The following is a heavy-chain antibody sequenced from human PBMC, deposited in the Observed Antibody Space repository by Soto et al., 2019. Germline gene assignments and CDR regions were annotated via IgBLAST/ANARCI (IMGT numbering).Heavy chain of an antibody. Sequence: QVQLQESGPGLVKPSQTLSLTCTVSGGSISSGDYYWSWIRQPPGKGLEWIGYIYYSGSTSYNPSFKSRVTISVDSSKNQFSLKLSSVTAADTAVYYCARDRARAAAGTEWFDPWGQGTLVTVSS. V-gene: IGHV4-30-4*01. D-gene: IGHD6-13*01. CDR2: IYYSGST. CDR3: ARDRARAAAGTEWFDP. CDR1: GGSISSGDYY. J-gene: IGHJ5*02.